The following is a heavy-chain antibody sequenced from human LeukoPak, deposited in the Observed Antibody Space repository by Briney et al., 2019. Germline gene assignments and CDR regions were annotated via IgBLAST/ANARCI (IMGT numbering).Heavy chain of an antibody. V-gene: IGHV1-8*01. D-gene: IGHD1-26*01. CDR3: ARDSGSYTSYFDY. J-gene: IGHJ4*02. CDR1: GYTFTSYD. Sequence: ASVKVSCKASGYTFTSYDINWVRQATGQGLEWMGWMNPNSGNTGYAQKFQGRVTMTTDTSTSTAYMELRSLRSDDTAVYYCARDSGSYTSYFDYWGQGTLVTVSS. CDR2: MNPNSGNT.